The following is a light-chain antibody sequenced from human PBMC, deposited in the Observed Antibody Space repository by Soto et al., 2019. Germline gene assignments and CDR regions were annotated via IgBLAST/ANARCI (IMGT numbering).Light chain of an antibody. CDR1: QSVSSSQ. CDR2: GAS. Sequence: DILLTQSPFTLSLSPVELATLSCRAGQSVSSSQLAWYQQKPGQAPRLLVYGASSRATGIPERFSGSVSETDFTLSISRLEPEDFAVYYCQHYGNSPLTFGQGTRLEIK. CDR3: QHYGNSPLT. J-gene: IGKJ5*01. V-gene: IGKV3-20*01.